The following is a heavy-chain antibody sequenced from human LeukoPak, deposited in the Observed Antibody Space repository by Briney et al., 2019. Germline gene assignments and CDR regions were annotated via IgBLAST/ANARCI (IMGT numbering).Heavy chain of an antibody. CDR1: GYTFTGYY. V-gene: IGHV1-2*06. Sequence: ASVKVSCKASGYTFTGYYMHWVRQAPGQGLEWMGRINPNGGGTNYAQKFQGRVTITKDTSISTAYMELSSLRSEDTAVYYCGREGFDYWGQGTLVTVSS. CDR3: GREGFDY. CDR2: INPNGGGT. J-gene: IGHJ4*02.